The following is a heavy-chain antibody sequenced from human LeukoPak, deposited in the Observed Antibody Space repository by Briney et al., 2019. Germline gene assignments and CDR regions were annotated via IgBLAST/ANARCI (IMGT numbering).Heavy chain of an antibody. D-gene: IGHD6-19*01. CDR2: IKQDGSKQ. Sequence: PGGSRRLSCVASGFALNSYWMSWVRQAPGKGLEWVANIKQDGSKQYYVDSVKGRFTISRDNAKNSLYLQMNSLRAEDTAVYYCTRGGGWFPDYWGQGTLVTVSS. CDR1: GFALNSYW. J-gene: IGHJ4*02. CDR3: TRGGGWFPDY. V-gene: IGHV3-7*04.